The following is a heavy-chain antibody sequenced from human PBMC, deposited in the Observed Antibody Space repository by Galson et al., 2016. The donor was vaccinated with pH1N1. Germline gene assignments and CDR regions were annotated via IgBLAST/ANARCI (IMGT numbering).Heavy chain of an antibody. D-gene: IGHD3-10*01. V-gene: IGHV1-18*01. CDR1: GYTFSNYG. CDR2: ISAYDGNT. J-gene: IGHJ3*02. Sequence: SCKASGYTFSNYGLTRVRQAPGQGLEWMGWISAYDGNTIYAQRVQGRVTMTTDTSTSTADMELGSLRPDDAAIYYCARDRGAFDIWGRGTMVTGSS. CDR3: ARDRGAFDI.